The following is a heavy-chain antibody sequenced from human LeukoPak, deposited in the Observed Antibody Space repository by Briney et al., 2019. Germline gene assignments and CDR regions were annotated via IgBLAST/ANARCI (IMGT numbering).Heavy chain of an antibody. CDR3: ARFPYCSSTSCPSDAFDI. Sequence: XXXGGTNYNPSLKSRVTISVDKSKNQFSLKLSSVTAADTAVYYCARFPYCSSTSCPSDAFDIWGQGTMVTVSS. D-gene: IGHD2-2*01. V-gene: IGHV4-4*02. J-gene: IGHJ3*02. CDR2: XXXGGT.